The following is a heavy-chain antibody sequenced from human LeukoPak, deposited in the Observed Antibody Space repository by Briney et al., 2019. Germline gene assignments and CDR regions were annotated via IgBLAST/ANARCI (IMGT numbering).Heavy chain of an antibody. V-gene: IGHV1-24*01. CDR2: FDPEDGET. D-gene: IGHD3-10*01. CDR3: ATDLGLLWFGESN. CDR1: GYTLTDLS. J-gene: IGHJ4*02. Sequence: ASVKVSCKVSGYTLTDLSMHWVRQAPGKGLEWMGGFDPEDGETIYAQKFQGRVTLTEDTSTDTAYMELSSLRSEDTAVYYCATDLGLLWFGESNWGQGTLVIVSS.